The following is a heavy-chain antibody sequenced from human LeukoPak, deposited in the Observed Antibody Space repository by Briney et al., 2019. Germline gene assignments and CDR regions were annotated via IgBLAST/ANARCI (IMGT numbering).Heavy chain of an antibody. V-gene: IGHV3-23*01. D-gene: IGHD6-6*01. CDR1: GFTFSNYA. CDR3: ARSPSSSAGGYFDY. Sequence: GGSLRLSCAASGFTFSNYAMSWVRQAPGEGLEWVSTISGSGENTYYADSVKGRFTISRDNSKNTLYLQMNSLRAEDTAVFYCARSPSSSAGGYFDYWGQGTLVTVSS. CDR2: ISGSGENT. J-gene: IGHJ4*02.